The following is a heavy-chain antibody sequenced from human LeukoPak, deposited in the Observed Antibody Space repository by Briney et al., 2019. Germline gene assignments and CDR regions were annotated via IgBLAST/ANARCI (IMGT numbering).Heavy chain of an antibody. CDR3: ATYRQVLLPFES. CDR1: GFTVSSNY. D-gene: IGHD2-8*02. V-gene: IGHV3-53*01. Sequence: LTGGSLRLSCAASGFTVSSNYMSWVRQAPGKGLEWVSVIYSGGSTYYADSVKGRFTISRDNSKSTLYIQMNSLRAEDTAVYYCATYRQVLLPFESWGQGTLVTVSS. CDR2: IYSGGST. J-gene: IGHJ4*02.